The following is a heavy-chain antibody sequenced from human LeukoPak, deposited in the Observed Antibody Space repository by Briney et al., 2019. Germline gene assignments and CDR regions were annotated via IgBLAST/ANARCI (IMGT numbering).Heavy chain of an antibody. CDR1: GGSISSSSYS. Sequence: SETLSLTCTVSGGSISSSSYSWSWIRQPAGKGLEWIGRIYTSGSTNYNPSLKSRVTMSVDTSKNQFSLKLSSVTAADTAVYYCARDRYYYGSGSLNWFDPWGQGTLVTVSS. CDR3: ARDRYYYGSGSLNWFDP. V-gene: IGHV4-61*02. J-gene: IGHJ5*02. D-gene: IGHD3-10*01. CDR2: IYTSGST.